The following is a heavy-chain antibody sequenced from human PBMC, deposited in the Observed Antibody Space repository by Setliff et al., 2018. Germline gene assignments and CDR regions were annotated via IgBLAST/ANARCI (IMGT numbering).Heavy chain of an antibody. CDR3: AKDPNYYDSSGYPGYFAY. D-gene: IGHD3-22*01. V-gene: IGHV3-23*01. CDR1: GFSFSRHW. CDR2: ISSSGDAT. J-gene: IGHJ4*02. Sequence: GGSLRLSCVVSGFSFSRHWMSWVRQAPGKGLEWLSSISSSGDATYYADYVKGRFTISSDNSQNMLFLQMISLRAEDTAVHYCAKDPNYYDSSGYPGYFAYWGQGTLVTVSS.